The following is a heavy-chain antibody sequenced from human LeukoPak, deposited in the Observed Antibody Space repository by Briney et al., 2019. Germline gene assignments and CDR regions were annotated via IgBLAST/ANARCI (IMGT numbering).Heavy chain of an antibody. J-gene: IGHJ5*02. CDR1: GGTFISYA. CDR3: ARDPPPFDIVVVPAANDWFDP. D-gene: IGHD2-2*01. Sequence: ASVKVSCKASGGTFISYAISWVRQAPGQGLEWMGRIIPILGIANYAQKFQGRVTITADKSTSTAYMELSSLRFEDTAVYYCARDPPPFDIVVVPAANDWFDPWGQGTLVTVSS. V-gene: IGHV1-69*04. CDR2: IIPILGIA.